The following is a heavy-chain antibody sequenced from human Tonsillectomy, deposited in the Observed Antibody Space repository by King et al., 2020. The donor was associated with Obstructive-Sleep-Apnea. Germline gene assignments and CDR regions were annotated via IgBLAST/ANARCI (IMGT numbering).Heavy chain of an antibody. D-gene: IGHD5-12*01. V-gene: IGHV3-48*04. CDR1: GFTFSSYS. CDR2: ITSSSNTI. J-gene: IGHJ4*02. Sequence: VQLVESGGGLVQPGGSLRLSCAASGFTFSSYSMNWVRQAPGKGLEGVSYITSSSNTIYYADSVRGRFTISRDNARNSLYLQMNSLRAEDTAVYYCARDSGDSGYDSRPIWGQGILVTVSS. CDR3: ARDSGDSGYDSRPI.